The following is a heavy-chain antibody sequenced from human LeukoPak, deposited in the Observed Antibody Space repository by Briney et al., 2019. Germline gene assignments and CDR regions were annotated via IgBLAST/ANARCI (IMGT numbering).Heavy chain of an antibody. D-gene: IGHD5-12*01. V-gene: IGHV3-64*01. Sequence: GGSLRLSCAASGFTFNRYSMHWVRQAPGKGLEFVAAISTNGRSTYYANSVKSRFTISRDNSKNTLYLQMGSLRTEDMAVYYCARVGPSRSGYDSTGFDYWGQGTLVTVSS. CDR1: GFTFNRYS. CDR2: ISTNGRST. CDR3: ARVGPSRSGYDSTGFDY. J-gene: IGHJ4*02.